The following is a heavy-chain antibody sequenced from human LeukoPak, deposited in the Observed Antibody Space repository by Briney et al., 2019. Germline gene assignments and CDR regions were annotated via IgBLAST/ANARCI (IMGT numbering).Heavy chain of an antibody. CDR3: ARDKGGQQWDY. V-gene: IGHV1-2*02. CDR1: GYTFTSYY. CDR2: NNPNTGGT. Sequence: ASVKVSCKASGYTFTSYYIHWVRQAPGQGLEWVGWNNPNTGGTSYAQNLKGRVTMTRDTSINTAYMEVSSLTSDNTAVYYCARDKGGQQWDYWGQGTLVTVSS. D-gene: IGHD6-19*01. J-gene: IGHJ4*02.